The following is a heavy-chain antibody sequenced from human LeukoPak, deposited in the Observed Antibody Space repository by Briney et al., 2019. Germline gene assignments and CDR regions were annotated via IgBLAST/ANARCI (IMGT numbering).Heavy chain of an antibody. J-gene: IGHJ4*02. CDR3: AKDRRYYYDSSEGFGLDY. V-gene: IGHV3-30*18. D-gene: IGHD3-22*01. Sequence: GGSLRLSCAAPGFTFSSYGMHWVRQAPGKGLEWVAVISYDGSHKYYGVFVKGRFTISRDSSKNTLYLQMNSLRAEDTAVYYCAKDRRYYYDSSEGFGLDYWGQGTLVTVSS. CDR1: GFTFSSYG. CDR2: ISYDGSHK.